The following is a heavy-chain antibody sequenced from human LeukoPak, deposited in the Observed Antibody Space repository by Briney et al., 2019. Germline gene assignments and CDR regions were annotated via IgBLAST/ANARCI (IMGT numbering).Heavy chain of an antibody. CDR3: AREGTMVRAFDY. J-gene: IGHJ4*02. CDR1: GFTFSSYA. CDR2: ISYDGSNK. Sequence: GGSLRLSCAASGFTFSSYAMHWVRQAPGKGLEWVAVISYDGSNKYYADSVKGRFTISRDNSKNTLYLQMNSLRAEDTAVYYCAREGTMVRAFDYWGQGTLVTVSS. D-gene: IGHD3-10*01. V-gene: IGHV3-30-3*01.